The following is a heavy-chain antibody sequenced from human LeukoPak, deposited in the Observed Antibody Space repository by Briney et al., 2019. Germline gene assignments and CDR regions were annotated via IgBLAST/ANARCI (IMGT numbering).Heavy chain of an antibody. V-gene: IGHV1-2*02. CDR1: GHTFTGYY. J-gene: IGHJ4*02. D-gene: IGHD1-26*01. Sequence: ASVKVSCKASGHTFTGYYMHWVRQAPGQGLEWMGWINPNSGGTSYAQKFQGRVTMTRDTSISTAYMELSRLRSDDTDVYYCAGNLLTYFDYWGQGTLVTVSS. CDR2: INPNSGGT. CDR3: AGNLLTYFDY.